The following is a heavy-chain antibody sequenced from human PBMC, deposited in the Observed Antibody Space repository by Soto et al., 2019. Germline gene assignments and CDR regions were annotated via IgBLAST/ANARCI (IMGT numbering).Heavy chain of an antibody. D-gene: IGHD2-8*01. V-gene: IGHV3-11*01. CDR1: GFTFSDYY. J-gene: IGHJ3*02. Sequence: PGGSLRLSCAASGFTFSDYYMSWIRQAPGKGLEWVSYISSSGSTIYYADSVKGRFTISRDNAKNSLYLQMNSLRAEDTAVYYCASPIVLMVYGGWPAFDIWGQGTMVTVSS. CDR3: ASPIVLMVYGGWPAFDI. CDR2: ISSSGSTI.